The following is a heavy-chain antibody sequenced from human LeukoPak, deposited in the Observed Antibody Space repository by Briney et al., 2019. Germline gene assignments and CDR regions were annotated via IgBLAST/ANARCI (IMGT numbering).Heavy chain of an antibody. CDR1: GFTFSNAW. D-gene: IGHD3-16*01. V-gene: IGHV3-49*04. CDR2: IRSKAYGGTT. Sequence: GGSLRLSCAASGFTFSNAWMSWVRQAPGKGLEWVGFIRSKAYGGTTEYAASVKGRFTISRDDSKSIAYLQMNSLKTEDTAVYYCTRELYYDYVGGYWGQGTLVTVSS. CDR3: TRELYYDYVGGY. J-gene: IGHJ4*02.